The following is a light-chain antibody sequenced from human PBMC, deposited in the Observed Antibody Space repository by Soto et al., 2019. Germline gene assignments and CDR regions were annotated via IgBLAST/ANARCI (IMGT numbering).Light chain of an antibody. V-gene: IGKV1-5*01. CDR1: QNIIRW. CDR2: DAS. J-gene: IGKJ4*01. Sequence: DIQVTQSPSTLSASVGDRVSITCRASQNIIRWLAWYQQKPGKAPRLLIYDASSLESGVPSRFSGSKSGTDFTPPISSLQPDDFAPYYYQQYNAYSVTFGGGTKVEIK. CDR3: QQYNAYSVT.